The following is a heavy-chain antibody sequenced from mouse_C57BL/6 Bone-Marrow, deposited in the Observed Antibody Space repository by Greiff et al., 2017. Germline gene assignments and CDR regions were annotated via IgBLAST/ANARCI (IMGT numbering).Heavy chain of an antibody. J-gene: IGHJ2*01. CDR1: GYTFTSYW. Sequence: QVQLQQPGAELVKPGASVKLSCKASGYTFTSYWMHWVKQRPGQGLEWIGMIHPNSGSTNYNEKFKSKATLTVDKSSSTAYMQLSSLASEDSAVYCCARWVYYGSGGYWGQGTTLTVSS. D-gene: IGHD1-1*01. CDR3: ARWVYYGSGGY. V-gene: IGHV1-64*01. CDR2: IHPNSGST.